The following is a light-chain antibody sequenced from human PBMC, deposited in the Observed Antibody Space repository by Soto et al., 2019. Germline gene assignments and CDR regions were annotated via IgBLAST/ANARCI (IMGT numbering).Light chain of an antibody. CDR3: AAWDDSLNGWV. V-gene: IGLV1-44*01. Sequence: QSVLTQPPSASGAPGQRVTIFCSGSTSNIGSNTVSWYQQLPGTAPKLLIYGNIQRPSGVPDRFSGSKSGTSASLAISGLQSEDEADYYCAAWDDSLNGWVFGGGTKLTVL. CDR2: GNI. CDR1: TSNIGSNT. J-gene: IGLJ3*02.